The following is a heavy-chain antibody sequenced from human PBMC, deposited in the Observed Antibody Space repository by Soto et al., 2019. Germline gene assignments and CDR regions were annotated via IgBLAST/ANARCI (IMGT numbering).Heavy chain of an antibody. V-gene: IGHV1-2*04. D-gene: IGHD1-26*01. CDR1: GYTFTGYY. CDR2: INPNSGGT. Sequence: QVQLVQSGAEVKKPGASVKVSCKASGYTFTGYYMHWVRQAPGQGLEWMGWINPNSGGTNYAQKFQGWVTMTRDTYISTAYMERSRLRSDDTAVYYCAREDRVGAKGGWRYWGQGTLVTVSS. J-gene: IGHJ4*02. CDR3: AREDRVGAKGGWRY.